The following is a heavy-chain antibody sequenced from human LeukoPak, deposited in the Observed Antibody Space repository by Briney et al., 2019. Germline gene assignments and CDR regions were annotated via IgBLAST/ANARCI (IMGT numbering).Heavy chain of an antibody. CDR1: GFTFSSYA. D-gene: IGHD6-13*01. CDR2: ISGSGGTT. J-gene: IGHJ4*02. V-gene: IGHV3-23*01. CDR3: AKDGQVNQLDRLFTD. Sequence: QPGGSLRLSCAASGFTFSSYAMSWVRQAPGKGLEWVSVISGSGGTTHYADSVKGRFTISRDNSKNTLYLQMNSLRGEDTAVYYCAKDGQVNQLDRLFTDWGQGTLVIVSS.